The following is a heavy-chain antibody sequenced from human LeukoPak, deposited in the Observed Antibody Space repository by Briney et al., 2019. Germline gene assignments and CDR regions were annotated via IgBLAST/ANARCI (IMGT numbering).Heavy chain of an antibody. CDR1: GGSFSGYY. V-gene: IGHV4-34*01. CDR3: ARAGGGYYDFWSGYYTPFFDY. J-gene: IGHJ4*02. Sequence: SETLSLTCAVYGGSFSGYYCSWIRQPPGKGLEWIGEINHSGSTNYNPSLKSRVTISVDTSKNQFSLKLSSVTAADTAVYYCARAGGGYYDFWSGYYTPFFDYWGQGTLVTVSS. CDR2: INHSGST. D-gene: IGHD3-3*01.